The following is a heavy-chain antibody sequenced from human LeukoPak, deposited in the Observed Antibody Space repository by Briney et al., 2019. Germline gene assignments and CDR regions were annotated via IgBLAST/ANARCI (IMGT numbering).Heavy chain of an antibody. CDR1: GFTFGDYA. V-gene: IGHV3-49*05. CDR2: IRSKAYGGTT. Sequence: KAGGSLRLSCTASGFTFGDYAMSWFRQAPGKGLEWVGFIRSKAYGGTTEYAASVKGRFTISRGDSKSIAYLQMNSLKTEDTAVYYCTRDSSAYCGGDCQGLDYWGQGTLVTVSS. J-gene: IGHJ4*02. D-gene: IGHD2-21*02. CDR3: TRDSSAYCGGDCQGLDY.